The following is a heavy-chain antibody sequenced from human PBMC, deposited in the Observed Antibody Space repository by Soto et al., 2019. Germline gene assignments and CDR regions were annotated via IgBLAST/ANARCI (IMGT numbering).Heavy chain of an antibody. V-gene: IGHV3-30*18. D-gene: IGHD3-22*01. CDR2: MSYDGNNE. CDR3: AKDPSSSGYYYLDY. Sequence: QVQLVESGGGVVQPGRSLRLSCAASGFNFNSYGIHWVRQAPGKGLEWVAVMSYDGNNEYYADSVKGRFTISRDNSKNTVYLQMSSLRAEETAVYFRAKDPSSSGYYYLDYWGQGTLVTVSS. J-gene: IGHJ4*02. CDR1: GFNFNSYG.